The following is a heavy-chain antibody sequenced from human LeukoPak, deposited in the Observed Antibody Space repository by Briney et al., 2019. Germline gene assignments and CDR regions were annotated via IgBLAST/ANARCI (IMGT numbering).Heavy chain of an antibody. CDR2: MNPNSGNT. CDR3: ARSKTRTYYDFWSGLQAPYAFDI. CDR1: GYTFTSYD. Sequence: ASVKVSCKASGYTFTSYDINWVRQATGQGLEWMGWMNPNSGNTGYAQKFQGRVTMTRNTSISTAYMELSSLRSEDTAVYYCARSKTRTYYDFWSGLQAPYAFDIWGQGTMVTVSS. D-gene: IGHD3-3*01. V-gene: IGHV1-8*01. J-gene: IGHJ3*02.